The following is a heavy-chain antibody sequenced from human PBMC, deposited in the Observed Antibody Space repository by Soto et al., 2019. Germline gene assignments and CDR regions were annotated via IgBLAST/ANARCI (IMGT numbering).Heavy chain of an antibody. CDR3: ARVGPYCGGDCYSPPP. CDR2: MYYSGST. CDR1: GGSISSYY. Sequence: SETLSLTCTVSGGSISSYYWSWVRQPPGKGLEWIGYMYYSGSTYYNPSLKSRVTISVDASENHFSLKLSSVTAADTAVYYCARVGPYCGGDCYSPPPWGQGTLVTV. D-gene: IGHD2-21*02. V-gene: IGHV4-59*08. J-gene: IGHJ5*02.